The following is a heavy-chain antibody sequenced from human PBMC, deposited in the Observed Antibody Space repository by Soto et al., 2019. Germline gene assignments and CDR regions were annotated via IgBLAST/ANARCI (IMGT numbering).Heavy chain of an antibody. D-gene: IGHD3-22*01. CDR3: VRNGDSSDYRGWFDP. CDR1: GFTVSSNY. V-gene: IGHV3-66*01. CDR2: IYSGGTT. J-gene: IGHJ5*02. Sequence: EVQLVESGGGLVQPGGSLRLSCAASGFTVSSNYMSWVRQAPGKGLEWVSVIYSGGTTYYADTVKGRFTISRDNSKNTLELQMKSLRAEDTAVYYCVRNGDSSDYRGWFDPWGQGTLVTVTS.